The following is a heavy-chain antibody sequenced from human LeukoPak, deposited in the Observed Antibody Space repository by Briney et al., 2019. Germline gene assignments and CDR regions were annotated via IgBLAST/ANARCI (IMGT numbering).Heavy chain of an antibody. D-gene: IGHD2-2*01. Sequence: GASVKVSCKASGGTFSSYAISWVRQAPGQGLEWMGRIIPILGIANYAQKFQGRVTMTRDTSISTAYMELSRLRSDDTAVYYCARDCSSTSCHWGDYWGQGTLVTVSS. CDR1: GGTFSSYA. J-gene: IGHJ4*02. CDR2: IIPILGIA. CDR3: ARDCSSTSCHWGDY. V-gene: IGHV1-69*04.